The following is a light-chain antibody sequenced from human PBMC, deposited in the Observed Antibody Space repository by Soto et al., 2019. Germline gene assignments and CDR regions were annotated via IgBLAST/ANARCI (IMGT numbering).Light chain of an antibody. CDR1: SSDVGGYNY. CDR3: SSYTSSSILSV. J-gene: IGLJ1*01. Sequence: QSVLTQPASVSGSPGQSITISCTGXSSDVGGYNYVSWYQQHPGKAPKLMIYDVSNRPSGVSNRFSGSKSGNTASLTISGLQAEDEADYYCSSYTSSSILSVFGTGTKVTVL. CDR2: DVS. V-gene: IGLV2-14*01.